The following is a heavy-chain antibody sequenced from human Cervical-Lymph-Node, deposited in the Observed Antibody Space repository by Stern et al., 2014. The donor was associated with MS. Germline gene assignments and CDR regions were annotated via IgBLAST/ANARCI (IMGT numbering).Heavy chain of an antibody. CDR1: GFVFRNYA. V-gene: IGHV3-30*18. J-gene: IGHJ4*02. CDR2: VSFDGRDK. CDR3: AKGGSGSYLD. Sequence: VQLEESGGGVVQPGRSLRLSCVASGFVFRNYAAHWVRQPPGKGLEWVALVSFDGRDKYYSDYVKGRFTVSRDNSKNTLYLEMNSLRPEDTAVYYCAKGGSGSYLDWGQGSLVTVSS. D-gene: IGHD1-26*01.